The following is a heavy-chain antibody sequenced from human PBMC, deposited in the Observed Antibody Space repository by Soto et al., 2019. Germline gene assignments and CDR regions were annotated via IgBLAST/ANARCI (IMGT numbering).Heavy chain of an antibody. Sequence: GGSLRLSCAASGFTFSSYAMSWVRQAPGKGLEWVSAISDSGGSTYYADSVKGRFTISRDNSKNTLYLQMNSLRAEDTAVYYCVKKRSYDRSNYDHFDYWGQGTLVTVSS. D-gene: IGHD3-22*01. CDR3: VKKRSYDRSNYDHFDY. V-gene: IGHV3-23*01. CDR1: GFTFSSYA. CDR2: ISDSGGST. J-gene: IGHJ4*02.